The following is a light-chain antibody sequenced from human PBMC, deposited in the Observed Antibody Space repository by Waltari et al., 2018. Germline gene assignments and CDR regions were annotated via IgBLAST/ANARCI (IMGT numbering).Light chain of an antibody. CDR1: QRISNS. J-gene: IGKJ3*01. CDR3: LQAYSIPF. Sequence: DIEMTQSPSSLSASVGDRVTITCRASQRISNSLNWYQQKPGKAPKLLIYSTYNLQSGVPSRFSGTGSGTDFTLTISSLQPEDSATYYCLQAYSIPFFGPGTKVEI. V-gene: IGKV1-39*01. CDR2: STY.